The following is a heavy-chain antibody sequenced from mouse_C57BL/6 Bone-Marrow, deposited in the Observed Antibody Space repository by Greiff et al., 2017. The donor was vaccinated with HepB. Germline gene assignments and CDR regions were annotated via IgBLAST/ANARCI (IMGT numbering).Heavy chain of an antibody. CDR1: GYTFTSYW. V-gene: IGHV1-74*01. Sequence: QVQLQQPGAELVKPGASVKVSCKASGYTFTSYWMHWVKQRPGQGLEWIGRIHPSDSDTNYNQKFKGKATLTVDKSSSTAYMELRSLTSEDSAVYYCARTYGSSYSWYFDVWGTGTTVTVSS. J-gene: IGHJ1*03. CDR3: ARTYGSSYSWYFDV. D-gene: IGHD1-1*01. CDR2: IHPSDSDT.